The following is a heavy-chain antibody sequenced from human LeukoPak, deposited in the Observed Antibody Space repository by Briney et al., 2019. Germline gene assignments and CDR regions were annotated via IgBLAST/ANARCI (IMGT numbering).Heavy chain of an antibody. Sequence: ASVKVSCKASGYTFTSYYMHWVRQAPGQGLEWMGIINPSGGSTSYAQKFQGRVTMTRDTSTSTVYMELSSLRSEDTAVYYCARGPSLYDSSGQYFDYWGQGTLVTVSS. D-gene: IGHD3-22*01. J-gene: IGHJ4*02. V-gene: IGHV1-46*01. CDR3: ARGPSLYDSSGQYFDY. CDR2: INPSGGST. CDR1: GYTFTSYY.